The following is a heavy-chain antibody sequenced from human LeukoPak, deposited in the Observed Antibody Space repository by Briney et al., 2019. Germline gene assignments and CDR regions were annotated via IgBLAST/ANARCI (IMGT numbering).Heavy chain of an antibody. J-gene: IGHJ6*03. CDR3: AREALWSGYRYYYYYMDV. V-gene: IGHV1-18*01. CDR1: GYTFTSYG. CDR2: ISAYNGNT. D-gene: IGHD3-3*01. Sequence: AASVKVSCKASGYTFTSYGISWVRQAPGQGLEGMGWISAYNGNTNYAQKLQGRVTMTTDTSTSTAYMEPRSLRSDDTAVYYCAREALWSGYRYYYYYMDVWGKGTTVTVSS.